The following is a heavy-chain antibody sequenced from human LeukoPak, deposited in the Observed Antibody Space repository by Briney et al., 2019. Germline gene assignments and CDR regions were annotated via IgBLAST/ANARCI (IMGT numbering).Heavy chain of an antibody. Sequence: SETLSLTCTVSGGSISSSSYYWGWIRQPPGKGLEWIGSIYYSGSTYYNPSLKSRVTISVDTSKNQFSLKLSSVTAADTAVYYCARHSPRYDFWSSVNWFDPWGQGTLVTVSS. CDR3: ARHSPRYDFWSSVNWFDP. D-gene: IGHD3-3*01. J-gene: IGHJ5*02. V-gene: IGHV4-39*01. CDR1: GGSISSSSYY. CDR2: IYYSGST.